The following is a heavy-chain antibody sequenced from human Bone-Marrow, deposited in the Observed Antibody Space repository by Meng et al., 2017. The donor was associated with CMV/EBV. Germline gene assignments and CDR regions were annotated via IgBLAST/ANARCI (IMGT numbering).Heavy chain of an antibody. CDR1: GYLFTDYY. CDR2: INPNSGGT. Sequence: ASVKFSCKASGYLFTDYYIHWVRQAPGQGLQWMRWINPNSGGTNYAQRFQGKVIMTRATSINTAYIELRSDETALYYCARGGRLVSLARRENPFYRYWGQGTLVTVSS. V-gene: IGHV1-2*02. D-gene: IGHD3-16*02. CDR3: ARGGRLVSLARRENPFYRY. J-gene: IGHJ1*01.